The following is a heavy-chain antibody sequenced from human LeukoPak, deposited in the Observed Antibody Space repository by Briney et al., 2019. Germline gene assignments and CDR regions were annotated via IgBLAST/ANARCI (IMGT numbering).Heavy chain of an antibody. CDR3: ARIAPGGRYAHFDY. Sequence: SGPTLVNPTQTLTLTCTFSGFSLSTSGMCVSWIRQPPGKALEWLARIDWDDDKYYSTSLKTRLTISKDTSKNQVVLTMTNMDPVHTATYYCARIAPGGRYAHFDYWGQGTLVTVSS. CDR1: GFSLSTSGMC. D-gene: IGHD1-26*01. CDR2: IDWDDDK. J-gene: IGHJ4*02. V-gene: IGHV2-70*11.